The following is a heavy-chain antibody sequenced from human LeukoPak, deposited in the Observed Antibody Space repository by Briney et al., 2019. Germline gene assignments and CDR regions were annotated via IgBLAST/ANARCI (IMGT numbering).Heavy chain of an antibody. CDR1: GYSISSGYY. CDR2: IYHRGST. D-gene: IGHD3-10*01. V-gene: IGHV4-38-2*02. Sequence: SETLSLTCTVSGYSISSGYYWGWIRQPPGKGLDWIGSIYHRGSTFCNPSLKSRVTMSVDTSKNQFSLKLSSVTAADTAVYYCARGGYYYGSGSYYGFDYWGQGTLVTVSS. J-gene: IGHJ4*02. CDR3: ARGGYYYGSGSYYGFDY.